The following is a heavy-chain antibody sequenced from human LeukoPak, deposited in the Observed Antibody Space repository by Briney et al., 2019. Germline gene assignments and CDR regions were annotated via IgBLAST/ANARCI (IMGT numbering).Heavy chain of an antibody. CDR3: ARSYFDVIGGYYTHFDY. CDR1: GGSVSSSSHY. Sequence: PSETLSLTCTVYGGSVSSSSHYWDWIRQPPGKGLEWIGSVYYTGTTYHNPSLKSRVTMSVNASKNQFSLKLSSVTAADTAVYYCARSYFDVIGGYYTHFDYWGRGTLVTVSS. D-gene: IGHD3-22*01. V-gene: IGHV4-39*07. CDR2: VYYTGTT. J-gene: IGHJ4*02.